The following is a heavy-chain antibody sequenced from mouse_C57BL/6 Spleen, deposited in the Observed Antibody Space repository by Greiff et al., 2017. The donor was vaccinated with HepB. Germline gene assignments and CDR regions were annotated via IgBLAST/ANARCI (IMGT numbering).Heavy chain of an antibody. V-gene: IGHV2-2*01. CDR2: IWSGGST. CDR1: GFSLTSYG. CDR3: ARKDDYDGWFAY. J-gene: IGHJ3*01. Sequence: VQLQQSGPGLVQPSQSLSITCTVSGFSLTSYGVHWVRQSPGKGLEWLGVIWSGGSTDYNAAFISRLSISKDNSKSQVFFKMNSLQADDTAIYYCARKDDYDGWFAYWGQGTLVTVSA. D-gene: IGHD2-4*01.